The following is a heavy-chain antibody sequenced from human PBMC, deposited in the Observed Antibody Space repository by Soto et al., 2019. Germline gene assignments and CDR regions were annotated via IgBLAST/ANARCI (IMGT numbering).Heavy chain of an antibody. J-gene: IGHJ4*02. CDR2: IYYSGST. CDR1: GGSISSSSYY. CDR3: AREFVGYSSGWYPYYFEY. V-gene: IGHV4-39*02. Sequence: SETLSLTCTVSGGSISSSSYYWGWIRQPPGKGLEWIGSIYYSGSTYYNPSLKSRVTISVDTSKNQFSLKLSSVTAADTAVYYCAREFVGYSSGWYPYYFEYWGQGTLVTVSS. D-gene: IGHD6-19*01.